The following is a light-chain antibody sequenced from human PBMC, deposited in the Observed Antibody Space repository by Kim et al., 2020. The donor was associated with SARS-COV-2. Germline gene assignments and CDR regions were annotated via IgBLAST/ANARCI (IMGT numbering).Light chain of an antibody. J-gene: IGKJ2*01. Sequence: DIVMTQSPDSLAVSLGERATINCKSSQSVLYSSNNKNYLAWYQQKPGQPPKLLIYWASTRESGVPDRFSGSGSGTDFTLTISSLQAEDVAIYYCQQYYTIPPTFGPGTKLEI. CDR3: QQYYTIPPT. CDR2: WAS. CDR1: QSVLYSSNNKNY. V-gene: IGKV4-1*01.